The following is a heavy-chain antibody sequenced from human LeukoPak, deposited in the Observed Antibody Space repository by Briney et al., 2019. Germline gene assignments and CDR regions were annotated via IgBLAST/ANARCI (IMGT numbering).Heavy chain of an antibody. V-gene: IGHV1-8*01. D-gene: IGHD5-12*01. Sequence: ASVKVSCKASGYTFTSYDINWVRQATGQGLEWMGWMNPNSGNTGYAQKFQRRVTMTKNTSISTAYMELSSLRSEDTAVYYCARGRGVRNIVATISDYWGQGTLVTVSS. CDR1: GYTFTSYD. CDR2: MNPNSGNT. J-gene: IGHJ4*02. CDR3: ARGRGVRNIVATISDY.